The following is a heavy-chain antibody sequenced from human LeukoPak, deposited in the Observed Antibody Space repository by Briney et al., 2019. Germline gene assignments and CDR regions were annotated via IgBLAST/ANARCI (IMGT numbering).Heavy chain of an antibody. CDR1: GFTFSDYY. CDR3: ASTSSGWYYWFDP. CDR2: ISSSGSTI. D-gene: IGHD6-19*01. Sequence: GGSLRLSCAASGFTFSDYYMSWIRQAPGKGLEWVSSISSSGSTIYYTDSVKGRFTISRDNAKNSLYLQMNSLRAEDTAVYYCASTSSGWYYWFDPWGQGTLVTVSS. V-gene: IGHV3-11*01. J-gene: IGHJ5*02.